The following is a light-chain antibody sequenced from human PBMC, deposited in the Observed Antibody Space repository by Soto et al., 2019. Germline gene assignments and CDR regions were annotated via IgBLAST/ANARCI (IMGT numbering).Light chain of an antibody. Sequence: EIVLTQSPGTLSLSPGERTTVSCRASQSVSSNYIAWYQQNPGQAPRLLIYGASTRATGIPDRFSGSGSGTYFTHTFSRLEPEDFAVYFCQQYGRSPPFAFGQGTKVEIK. J-gene: IGKJ2*01. CDR3: QQYGRSPPFA. CDR2: GAS. CDR1: QSVSSNY. V-gene: IGKV3-20*01.